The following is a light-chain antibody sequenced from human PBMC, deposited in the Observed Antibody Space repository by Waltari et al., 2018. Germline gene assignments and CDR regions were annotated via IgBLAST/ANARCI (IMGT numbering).Light chain of an antibody. CDR2: DAS. CDR1: QSVSSY. V-gene: IGKV3-11*01. CDR3: QQRSNWPGT. Sequence: EIVLTQSPATLSLSPGERATLSCRASQSVSSYLAWYQQKPGQAPRLLIYDASNRATGIPARVSGSGSGTDFTLTISSLEPEDFAVYYCQQRSNWPGTFGPGTKVDIK. J-gene: IGKJ3*01.